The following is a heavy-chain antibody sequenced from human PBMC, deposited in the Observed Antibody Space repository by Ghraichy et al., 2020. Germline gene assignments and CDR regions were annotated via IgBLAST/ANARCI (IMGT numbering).Heavy chain of an antibody. CDR1: GFTFTEYA. Sequence: GGSLRLSCEASGFTFTEYAMHWVRQSPGGGFEWVAGITWNSRDSGYADSVKGRFTISRDNANSSVYLQMTSLRPEDTAVYFCAKGFRSTSSGSYFYYYYYMDVWGSGTTVSVSS. J-gene: IGHJ6*03. CDR2: ITWNSRDS. V-gene: IGHV3-9*01. CDR3: AKGFRSTSSGSYFYYYYYMDV. D-gene: IGHD2/OR15-2a*01.